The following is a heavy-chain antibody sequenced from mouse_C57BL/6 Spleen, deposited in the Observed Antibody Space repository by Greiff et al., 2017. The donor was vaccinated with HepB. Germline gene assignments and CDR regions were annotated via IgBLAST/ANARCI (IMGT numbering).Heavy chain of an antibody. CDR1: GFSLTSYG. CDR3: ARPVTGTGTWFAY. V-gene: IGHV2-2*01. Sequence: QVQLQQSGPGLVQPSQSLSITCTVSGFSLTSYGVHWVRQSPGKGLEWLGVIWSGGSTDNNAAFISRLSISKDNSKSQVFFKMNSLQADDTAIYYWARPVTGTGTWFAYWGQGTLVTVSA. J-gene: IGHJ3*01. D-gene: IGHD4-1*01. CDR2: IWSGGST.